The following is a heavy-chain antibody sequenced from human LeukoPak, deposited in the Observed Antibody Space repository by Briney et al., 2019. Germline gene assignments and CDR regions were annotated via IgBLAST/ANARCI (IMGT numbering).Heavy chain of an antibody. V-gene: IGHV3-48*01. Sequence: GGSLRLSCAASGFTFSSYSMNWVRQAPEKGLEWVSYISSSSSTIYYADSVKGRFTISRDNAKNSLYLQMNSLRAEDTAVYYCARDYYDSSGYDYFDYWGQGTLVTVSS. J-gene: IGHJ4*02. CDR3: ARDYYDSSGYDYFDY. CDR1: GFTFSSYS. CDR2: ISSSSSTI. D-gene: IGHD3-22*01.